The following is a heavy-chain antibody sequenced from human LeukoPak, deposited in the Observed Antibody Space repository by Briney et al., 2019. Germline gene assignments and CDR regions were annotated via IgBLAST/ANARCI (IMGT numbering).Heavy chain of an antibody. CDR1: GHSFTNYW. CDR2: IYFGDSTT. J-gene: IGHJ4*02. V-gene: IGHV5-51*01. CDR3: SGARHGNTYFDD. D-gene: IGHD4-23*01. Sequence: GESLKTSCTGSGHSFTNYWIGRVRQMPGKALEWMGIIYFGDSTTRYSPSFQGQVTISADKSTATAYLQWSCLKASDTAVYYCSGARHGNTYFDDWGQGTLVTVSS.